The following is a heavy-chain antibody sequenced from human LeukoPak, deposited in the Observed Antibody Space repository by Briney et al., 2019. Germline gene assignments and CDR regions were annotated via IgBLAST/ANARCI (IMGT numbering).Heavy chain of an antibody. CDR1: GFTFSSYG. J-gene: IGHJ6*02. CDR2: IWYDGSNK. D-gene: IGHD1-26*01. Sequence: PGGSLRLSCAASGFTFSSYGMHWVRQAPGKGLEWVTVIWYDGSNKYYADSVKGRFTISRDNSKNTLYLQMSSLRAEDTAVYYCARGGEVGTTGTYYGMDVWGQGTTVTVSS. V-gene: IGHV3-33*01. CDR3: ARGGEVGTTGTYYGMDV.